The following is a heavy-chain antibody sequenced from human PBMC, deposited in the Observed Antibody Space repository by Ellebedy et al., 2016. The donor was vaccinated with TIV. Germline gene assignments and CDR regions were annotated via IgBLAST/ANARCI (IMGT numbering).Heavy chain of an antibody. V-gene: IGHV3-66*01. Sequence: GESLKISCAASGFTVSSDHMSWVRQPPGKGLEWVSLIYTGGSTYYADSVRGRFSISRDNSKNTLYLQMNSLRAEDTAVYYCARERAPSRGLCFDYWGQGTLVTVSS. CDR1: GFTVSSDH. J-gene: IGHJ4*02. D-gene: IGHD3-16*01. CDR2: IYTGGST. CDR3: ARERAPSRGLCFDY.